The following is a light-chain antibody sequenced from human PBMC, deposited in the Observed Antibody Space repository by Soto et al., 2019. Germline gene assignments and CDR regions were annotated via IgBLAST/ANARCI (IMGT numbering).Light chain of an antibody. CDR2: GAS. CDR3: QQYGSSPPT. CDR1: QSVSSSY. J-gene: IGKJ1*01. V-gene: IGKV3-20*01. Sequence: EIVLTQSPGTLSLSPGERATLSCRASQSVSSSYLAWYRQKPGQAPRLLIYGASSRATGIPDRFSGSGSGTDFTLTISRXEPEDFAVYYCQQYGSSPPTFGQGTKVDIK.